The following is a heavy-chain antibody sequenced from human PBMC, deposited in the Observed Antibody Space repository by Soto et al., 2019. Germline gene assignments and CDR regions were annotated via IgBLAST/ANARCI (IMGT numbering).Heavy chain of an antibody. Sequence: GGSLRLSCAASGFTFTSYAMSWVRQAPGKGLEWVSSISGSGDSTHYADSVKGRFTISRDNSKNTLYLQMNSLRAEDTAVYYCAPLAVAGPSCDYWGQGTLVTVSS. D-gene: IGHD6-19*01. CDR3: APLAVAGPSCDY. CDR2: ISGSGDST. CDR1: GFTFTSYA. V-gene: IGHV3-23*01. J-gene: IGHJ4*02.